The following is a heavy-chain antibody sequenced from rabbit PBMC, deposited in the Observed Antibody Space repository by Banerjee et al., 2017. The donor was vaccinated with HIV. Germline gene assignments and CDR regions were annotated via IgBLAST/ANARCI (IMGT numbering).Heavy chain of an antibody. CDR2: IYAGSGNT. J-gene: IGHJ4*01. D-gene: IGHD4-1*01. V-gene: IGHV1S7*01. Sequence: QLKETGGGLVQPGGSLTLSCKASGFDFSSYYMSWVRQAPGKGLEWIGTIYAGSGNTVYASWAKGRFTISLDNAQNTVFLQMTSLTAADTATYFCARVGFGSDWGVYGLWGPGTLVTVS. CDR1: GFDFSSYY. CDR3: ARVGFGSDWGVYGL.